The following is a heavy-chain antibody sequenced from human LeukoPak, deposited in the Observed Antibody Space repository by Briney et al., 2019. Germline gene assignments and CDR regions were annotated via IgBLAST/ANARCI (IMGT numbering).Heavy chain of an antibody. J-gene: IGHJ4*02. D-gene: IGHD3-3*01. CDR2: IKRKANSYAT. CDR3: TSQEPITTPDY. V-gene: IGHV3-73*01. CDR1: GFSFSGSA. Sequence: GGSLRLSCAASGFSFSGSAMHWVRQASGKGLEWVGRIKRKANSYATAYAASVKGSFTISRDDSKNTAYLQMNSLKTEDTAVYYCTSQEPITTPDYWGQGTLVTVSS.